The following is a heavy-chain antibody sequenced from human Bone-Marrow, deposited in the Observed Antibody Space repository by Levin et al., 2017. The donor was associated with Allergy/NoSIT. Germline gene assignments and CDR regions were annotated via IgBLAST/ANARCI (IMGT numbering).Heavy chain of an antibody. V-gene: IGHV4-39*01. J-gene: IGHJ5*02. CDR1: DGSISGSRFY. CDR3: SRHGLLFWFRDLPNGEDDNWFDP. Sequence: SETLSLTCTVSDGSISGSRFYWGWIRQAPEKGLEWIGSINYSGTTYYSPSLKSRVTISVDTSKNQFSLKLSSVTAADTAVYYCSRHGLLFWFRDLPNGEDDNWFDPWGQGTLVTVSS. D-gene: IGHD3-10*01. CDR2: INYSGTT.